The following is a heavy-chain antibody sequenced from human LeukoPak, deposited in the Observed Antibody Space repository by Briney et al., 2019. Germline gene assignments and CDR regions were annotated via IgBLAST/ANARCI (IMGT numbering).Heavy chain of an antibody. Sequence: PGGSLRLSCAASGFTFSSYWMSWVRQAPGKGLEWVANIKQDGSEKYYVDSVKGRFTISRDNAKNSLYLQVNSLRAEDTAVYYCASNYYDSSGYYDHRFDYWGQGTLVTVSS. CDR3: ASNYYDSSGYYDHRFDY. D-gene: IGHD3-22*01. V-gene: IGHV3-7*01. CDR1: GFTFSSYW. CDR2: IKQDGSEK. J-gene: IGHJ4*02.